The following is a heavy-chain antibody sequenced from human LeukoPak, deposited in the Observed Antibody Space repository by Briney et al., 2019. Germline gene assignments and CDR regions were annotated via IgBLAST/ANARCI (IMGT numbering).Heavy chain of an antibody. J-gene: IGHJ2*01. Sequence: PETPSPSCSVSGGSISSYYWSWIGQPAGKGLEWIGRIYSSGSTNYNPSLESRVTMSVDTSKNQFSLKVTSVTAADTAVYYCARDSADTGQYFDLWGRGTLVTVSS. CDR2: IYSSGST. CDR1: GGSISSYY. V-gene: IGHV4-4*07. D-gene: IGHD5-18*01. CDR3: ARDSADTGQYFDL.